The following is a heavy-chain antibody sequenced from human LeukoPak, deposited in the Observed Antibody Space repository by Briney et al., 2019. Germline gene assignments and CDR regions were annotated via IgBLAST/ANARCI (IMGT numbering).Heavy chain of an antibody. D-gene: IGHD6-13*01. CDR2: IYYSGST. CDR3: AREGIAAAGTPPHFDY. J-gene: IGHJ4*02. V-gene: IGHV4-59*01. CDR1: GGSISSYY. Sequence: PSETLSLTCTVSGGSISSYYWSWIRQPPGKGLEWIGYIYYSGSTNYNPSLKSRVTISVDTSKNQFSLKLSSVTAADTAVYYCAREGIAAAGTPPHFDYWGQGTLVTVSS.